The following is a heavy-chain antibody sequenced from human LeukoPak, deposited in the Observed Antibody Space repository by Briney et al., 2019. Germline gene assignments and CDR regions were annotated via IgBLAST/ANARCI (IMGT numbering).Heavy chain of an antibody. CDR1: GGTISSGDYY. V-gene: IGHV4-30-4*01. D-gene: IGHD2-21*01. CDR2: IYYSGST. Sequence: SETLSLTCTVSGGTISSGDYYWSWIRQPPGKGLEWIGYIYYSGSTYYNPSLKSRVTISVDTSKNQFSLKLSSVTAADTAVYYCARAPTGDCYDYWGQGTLVTVSS. CDR3: ARAPTGDCYDY. J-gene: IGHJ4*02.